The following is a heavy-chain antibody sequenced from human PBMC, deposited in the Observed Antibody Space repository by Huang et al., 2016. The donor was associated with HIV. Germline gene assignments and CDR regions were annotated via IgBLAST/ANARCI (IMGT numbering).Heavy chain of an antibody. CDR2: ISGSSTYI. CDR1: GFTFSDYS. V-gene: IGHV3-21*06. Sequence: EVQLVESGGGLVRPGGSLTLSCAASGFTFSDYSMSGVRQAPGKGLEWVSHISGSSTYIYYVDSVKGRFAISRDNAKNLRFLQMNSLRAEDTALYYCARRYNWNYVAHGFDIWGQGTMVTVSS. CDR3: ARRYNWNYVAHGFDI. J-gene: IGHJ3*02. D-gene: IGHD1-7*01.